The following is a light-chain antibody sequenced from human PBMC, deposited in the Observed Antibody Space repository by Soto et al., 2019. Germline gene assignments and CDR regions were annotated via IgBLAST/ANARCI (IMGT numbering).Light chain of an antibody. J-gene: IGKJ1*01. CDR2: GAS. CDR3: QQYYTYST. V-gene: IGKV1-5*01. CDR1: QSISTS. Sequence: DIQMTQSPSTLSASVGDRVTITCRATQSISTSLAWYQQKPGKAPNLLISGASNLESGVPSRFSGSGSGTEFTHTISSLQPDDFSSYYCQQYYTYSTFGQGTKVEIK.